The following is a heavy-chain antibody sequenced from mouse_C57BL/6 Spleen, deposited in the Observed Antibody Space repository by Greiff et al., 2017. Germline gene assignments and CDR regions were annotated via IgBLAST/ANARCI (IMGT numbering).Heavy chain of an antibody. D-gene: IGHD4-1*01. J-gene: IGHJ2*01. CDR1: GYAFSSSW. CDR3: ARLNWDGFDY. CDR2: IYPGDGDT. Sequence: QVQLKESGPELVKPGASVKISCKASGYAFSSSWMNWVKQRPGKGLEWIGRIYPGDGDTNYNGKFKGKATLTADKSSSTAYMQLSSLTSEDSAVXFCARLNWDGFDYWGQGTTLTVSS. V-gene: IGHV1-82*01.